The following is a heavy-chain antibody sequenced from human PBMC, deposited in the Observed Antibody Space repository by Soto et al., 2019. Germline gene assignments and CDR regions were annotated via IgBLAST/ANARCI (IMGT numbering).Heavy chain of an antibody. CDR1: GGSMSSGDYY. CDR3: ARGEYHYGSGSYYPPGY. D-gene: IGHD3-10*01. J-gene: IGHJ4*02. Sequence: SETLSLTCTVSGGSMSSGDYYWSWIRQPPGKGLEWIGYIFYSGSTYYNPSLKSRVTISVDTSKNQFSLKLRSVTAADTAVYYCARGEYHYGSGSYYPPGYWGQGTLVTVSS. CDR2: IFYSGST. V-gene: IGHV4-30-4*01.